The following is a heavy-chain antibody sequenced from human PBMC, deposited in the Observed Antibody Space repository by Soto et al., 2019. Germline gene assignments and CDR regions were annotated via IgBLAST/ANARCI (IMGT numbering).Heavy chain of an antibody. CDR1: GVSISSHDW. Sequence: QVQLQESGPGLVKPSGTLSLTCAVSGVSISSHDWWTWVRQPPGKGLEWIGESHQSGNTNYNSSPESRVTISVDNSKNQFSLKLSSVTVADTAVYYCATRDSSRFYWGQGTLVTVSS. D-gene: IGHD6-13*01. CDR3: ATRDSSRFY. CDR2: SHQSGNT. J-gene: IGHJ4*02. V-gene: IGHV4-4*02.